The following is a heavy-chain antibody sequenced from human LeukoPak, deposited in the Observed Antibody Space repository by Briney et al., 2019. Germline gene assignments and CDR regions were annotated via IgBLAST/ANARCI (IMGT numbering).Heavy chain of an antibody. CDR3: ARHNEYSYSRGYFDS. D-gene: IGHD2-15*01. J-gene: IGHJ4*02. CDR1: GGSFSSYY. Sequence: PSETLSLTCAVYGGSFSSYYWGWIRQPPGKGLEWIGSIYYSGSTYYNPSLKSRVTISVDTSKNQFSLKVNSVTAADTAVYYCARHNEYSYSRGYFDSWGQGALLTVSS. V-gene: IGHV4-39*01. CDR2: IYYSGST.